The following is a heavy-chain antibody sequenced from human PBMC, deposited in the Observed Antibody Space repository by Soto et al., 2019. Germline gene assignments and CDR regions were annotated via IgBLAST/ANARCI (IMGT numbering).Heavy chain of an antibody. Sequence: XGTLSLTCAVYGGSFSGYYWSWIRQPAGKGLEWIGEINHSGSTNYNPSLKSRVTISVDTSKNQFSLKLSSVTAADTAVYYCARGPRTYYYDSSGYLGYWGQGTLVTVSS. CDR1: GGSFSGYY. V-gene: IGHV4-34*01. J-gene: IGHJ4*02. CDR2: INHSGST. CDR3: ARGPRTYYYDSSGYLGY. D-gene: IGHD3-22*01.